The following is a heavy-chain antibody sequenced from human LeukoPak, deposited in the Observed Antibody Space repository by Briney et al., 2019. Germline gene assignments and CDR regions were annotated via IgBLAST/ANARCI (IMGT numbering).Heavy chain of an antibody. D-gene: IGHD6-13*01. CDR3: AREGIAAAGKGGFDY. CDR2: ISGSSSYI. J-gene: IGHJ4*02. Sequence: KPGGSLRLSCAASGFTFSDYYMSWIRQAPGKGLEWVSYISGSSSYIAYADSVKGRFTISRDNAKNSLFLQMNTLRAEDTAVYYCAREGIAAAGKGGFDYWGQGTLVTVSS. CDR1: GFTFSDYY. V-gene: IGHV3-11*06.